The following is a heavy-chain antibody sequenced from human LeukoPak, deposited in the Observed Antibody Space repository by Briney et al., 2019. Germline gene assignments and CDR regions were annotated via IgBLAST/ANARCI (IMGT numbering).Heavy chain of an antibody. CDR2: IRYDGSNK. D-gene: IGHD2-21*01. CDR1: GFTFSSYG. J-gene: IGHJ3*02. Sequence: GGSLRLSCAASGFTFSSYGMHWVRQAPGKGLEWVAFIRYDGSNKYYADSVKGRFTISRDNSKNTLYLQMNSLRAEDAAVYYCAKVRLGAYCGGDCYYDAFDIWGQGTMVTVSS. CDR3: AKVRLGAYCGGDCYYDAFDI. V-gene: IGHV3-30*02.